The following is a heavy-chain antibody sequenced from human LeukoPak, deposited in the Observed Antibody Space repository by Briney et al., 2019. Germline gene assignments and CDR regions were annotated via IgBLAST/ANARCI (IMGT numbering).Heavy chain of an antibody. CDR1: GFTFGSYS. D-gene: IGHD6-6*01. Sequence: PGGSLRLSCAASGFTFGSYSMTWVRQAPGKGLEWVSSISSSSSYIYYADSVKGRFTISRDNSKNTLYLQMNSLRAEDTAVYYCANPLYSSPLRPVLYYYYYMDVWGKGTTVTVSS. CDR2: ISSSSSYI. J-gene: IGHJ6*03. CDR3: ANPLYSSPLRPVLYYYYYMDV. V-gene: IGHV3-21*04.